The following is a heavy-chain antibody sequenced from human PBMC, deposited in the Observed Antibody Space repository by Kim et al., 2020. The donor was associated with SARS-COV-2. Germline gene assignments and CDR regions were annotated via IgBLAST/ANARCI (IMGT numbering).Heavy chain of an antibody. J-gene: IGHJ5*02. CDR2: ITNDGGTT. CDR1: GLTFNIYT. Sequence: GGSLRLSCSASGLTFNIYTMHWVRQAPGKGLDYVSGITNDGGTTYYGDSVKGRFTISRDNSKNTLYLQMSGLRVEDTALYYCASDYYASGSSHPWGQGTLVTVSS. V-gene: IGHV3-64D*09. CDR3: ASDYYASGSSHP. D-gene: IGHD3-10*01.